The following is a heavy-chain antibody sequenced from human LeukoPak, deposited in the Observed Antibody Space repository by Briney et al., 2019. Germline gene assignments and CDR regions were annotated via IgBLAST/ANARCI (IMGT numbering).Heavy chain of an antibody. Sequence: SSVTVSCKASVCSLSSYGFCWVRQAPAPGLEWMGGVIPIFGTANYAKKFQGRVTIAANESTRTNYLELSSLRSEDTAVYYGARGGDFPSMATNFYYWGQGTLVTVSS. V-gene: IGHV1-69*13. D-gene: IGHD5-24*01. CDR2: VIPIFGTA. CDR3: ARGGDFPSMATNFYY. CDR1: VCSLSSYG. J-gene: IGHJ4*02.